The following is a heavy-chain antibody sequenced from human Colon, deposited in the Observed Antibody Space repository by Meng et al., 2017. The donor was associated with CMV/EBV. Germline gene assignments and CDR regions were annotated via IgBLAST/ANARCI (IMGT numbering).Heavy chain of an antibody. Sequence: SLKISCAASGFTFDDYAMHWVRQAPGKGLEWVSSITWNSGRTGYVDSVEGRFTISRDNAKNSLNLQMNGLRAEDTALYYCAKDISPVGGTTGYHGMDVWGQGTTVTVSS. V-gene: IGHV3-9*01. D-gene: IGHD1-7*01. CDR2: ITWNSGRT. CDR3: AKDISPVGGTTGYHGMDV. CDR1: GFTFDDYA. J-gene: IGHJ6*02.